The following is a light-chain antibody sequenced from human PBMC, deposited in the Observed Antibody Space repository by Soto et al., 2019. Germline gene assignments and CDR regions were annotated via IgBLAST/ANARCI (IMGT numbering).Light chain of an antibody. CDR2: EAS. CDR3: QQRNNWPLT. Sequence: IVIPPSPAPPSGSPGESATPSRRASQSVSSNLAWHQQKPGQPPRLLIYEASNRATGIPARFSGSGSGTDFTLTISSLEPEDFAVYYCQQRNNWPLTFGGGTMVDI. V-gene: IGKV3-11*01. J-gene: IGKJ4*01. CDR1: QSVSSN.